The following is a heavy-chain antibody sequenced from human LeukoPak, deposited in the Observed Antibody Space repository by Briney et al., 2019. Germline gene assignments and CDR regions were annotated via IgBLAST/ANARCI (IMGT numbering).Heavy chain of an antibody. CDR1: GFTFSGYA. J-gene: IGHJ4*02. CDR2: ISSSSSYI. CDR3: ARDFYYGSGSYYNDY. V-gene: IGHV3-21*01. D-gene: IGHD3-10*01. Sequence: GGSLRLSCAASGFTFSGYAMSWVRQAPGKGLEWVSSISSSSSYIYYADSVKGRFTISRDNAKNSLYLQMNSLRAEDTAVYYCARDFYYGSGSYYNDYWGQGTLVTVSS.